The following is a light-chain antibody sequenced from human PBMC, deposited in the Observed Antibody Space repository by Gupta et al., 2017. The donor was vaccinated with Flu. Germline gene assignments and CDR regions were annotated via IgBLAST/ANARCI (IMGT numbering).Light chain of an antibody. J-gene: IGKJ2*01. Sequence: GDRVTITGRASQSISNWLAWYQQRPGKAPKVLSYKASSLESGVPSRFSGSGSGTEFTLTISSLQPDDFATYYCQQYDSYPYTFGQGTKLEFK. V-gene: IGKV1-5*03. CDR2: KAS. CDR3: QQYDSYPYT. CDR1: QSISNW.